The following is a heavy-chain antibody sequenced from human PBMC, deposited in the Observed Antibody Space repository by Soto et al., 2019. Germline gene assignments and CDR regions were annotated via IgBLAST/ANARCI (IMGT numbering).Heavy chain of an antibody. CDR1: GYTFTSYG. J-gene: IGHJ6*02. D-gene: IGHD3-10*01. CDR2: ISAYNGNT. Sequence: ASVKVSCKASGYTFTSYGISWVRQAPGQGLEWMGWISAYNGNTNYAQKLQGRVTMTTDTSTSTAYMELRSLRSDDTAVYYCAIVVNFYGSGSYLRGSYYGMDVWGQGTTVTVSS. CDR3: AIVVNFYGSGSYLRGSYYGMDV. V-gene: IGHV1-18*01.